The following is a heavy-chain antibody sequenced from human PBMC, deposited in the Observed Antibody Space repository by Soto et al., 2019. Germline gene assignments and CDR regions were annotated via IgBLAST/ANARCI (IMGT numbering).Heavy chain of an antibody. CDR2: ISSSSSYI. CDR3: ARSDIVVVPAAIGVDV. D-gene: IGHD2-2*02. CDR1: GFTFSSYS. J-gene: IGHJ6*02. V-gene: IGHV3-21*01. Sequence: EVQLVESGGGLVKPGGSLRLSCAASGFTFSSYSMNWVRQAPGKGLEWVSSISSSSSYIYYADSVKGRFTISRDNAKNSLYLQMNSLRAEDTAVYYCARSDIVVVPAAIGVDVWGQGTTVTVSS.